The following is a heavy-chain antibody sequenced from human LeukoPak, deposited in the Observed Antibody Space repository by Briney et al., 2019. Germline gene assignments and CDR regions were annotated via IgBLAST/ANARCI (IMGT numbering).Heavy chain of an antibody. CDR3: ARRGIVGATGNYYFDY. J-gene: IGHJ4*02. CDR2: INPNSGGT. D-gene: IGHD1-26*01. Sequence: ASVKVSCKASGYTFTGYYMHWVRQAPGQGLKWMGWINPNSGGTNYAQKFQGRVTMTRDTSISTAYMELSRLRSDDTAVYYCARRGIVGATGNYYFDYWGQGTLVTVSS. V-gene: IGHV1-2*02. CDR1: GYTFTGYY.